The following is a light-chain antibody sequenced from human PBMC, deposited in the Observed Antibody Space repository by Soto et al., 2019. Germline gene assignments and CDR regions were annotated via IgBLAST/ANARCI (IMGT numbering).Light chain of an antibody. J-gene: IGKJ1*01. CDR1: QTLSSSY. CDR3: QQYDSSPRT. Sequence: KMSKATLSLSSGKSADLSCSPSQTLSSSYLVWYQQKPGQAPRLLIYGASSRATGIPDRFSGSESGTYFTRTICRLEPEDFAVYYCQQYDSSPRTFGQGTKVDIK. V-gene: IGKV3-20*01. CDR2: GAS.